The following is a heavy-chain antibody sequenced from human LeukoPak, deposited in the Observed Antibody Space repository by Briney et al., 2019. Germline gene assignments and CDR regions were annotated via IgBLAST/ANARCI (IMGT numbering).Heavy chain of an antibody. J-gene: IGHJ5*02. CDR1: GYTFSSYA. D-gene: IGHD3-10*01. V-gene: IGHV3-23*01. CDR3: AKGGGYGSLDPREYWFDP. Sequence: PGGSLRLSCAASGYTFSSYAMSWVRQAPGKGLEWVSAISGSGGSTYYADSVKGRFTISRDNSKNTLYLQMNSLRAEDTAVYYCAKGGGYGSLDPREYWFDPWGQGTLVTVSS. CDR2: ISGSGGST.